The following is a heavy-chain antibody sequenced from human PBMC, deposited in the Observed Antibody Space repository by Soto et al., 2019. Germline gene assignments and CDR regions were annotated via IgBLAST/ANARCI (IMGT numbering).Heavy chain of an antibody. CDR1: GGSFSGYY. J-gene: IGHJ2*01. V-gene: IGHV4-34*01. D-gene: IGHD2-2*01. CDR3: ARGHGYAATSRNWYFDL. Sequence: QAQLQQWGAGLLKPSETLSLTCAVYGGSFSGYYWSWIRQPPGKGLEWIGEINHSGSTNYNPSLKSRVTISVDTSKNQFSLKLSSVTAADTAVYYCARGHGYAATSRNWYFDLWGRGTLVTVSS. CDR2: INHSGST.